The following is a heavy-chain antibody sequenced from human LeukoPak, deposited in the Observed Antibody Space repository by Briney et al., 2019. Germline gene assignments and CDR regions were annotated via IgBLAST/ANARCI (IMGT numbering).Heavy chain of an antibody. CDR1: GGSVSSGSYY. D-gene: IGHD6-6*01. CDR2: IYYSGST. Sequence: SETLSLTCTVSGGSVSSGSYYWSWIRQPPGKGLEWIGYIYYSGSTNYNPSLKSRVTISVDTSKNQFSLKPSSVTAADTAVYYCARSSYSSSSSVWGQGTMVTVSS. CDR3: ARSSYSSSSSV. V-gene: IGHV4-61*01. J-gene: IGHJ3*01.